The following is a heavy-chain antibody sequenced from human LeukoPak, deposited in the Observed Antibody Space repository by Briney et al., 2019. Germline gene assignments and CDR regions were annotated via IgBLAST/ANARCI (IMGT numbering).Heavy chain of an antibody. CDR2: MNPNSGNT. CDR1: GYTFTSYD. Sequence: ASVKASCKASGYTFTSYDINWVRQATGQGLEWMGWMNPNSGNTGYAQKFQGRVTMTGNTSISTAYMELSSLRSEDTAVYYCARGRMTTDLDYFDYWGQGTLVTVSS. V-gene: IGHV1-8*01. J-gene: IGHJ4*02. CDR3: ARGRMTTDLDYFDY. D-gene: IGHD4-17*01.